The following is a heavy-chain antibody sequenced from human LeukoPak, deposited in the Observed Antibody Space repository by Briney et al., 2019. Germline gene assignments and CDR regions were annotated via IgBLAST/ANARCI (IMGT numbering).Heavy chain of an antibody. CDR2: IYPGDSDT. D-gene: IGHD1-26*01. Sequence: GGPLEISCKGSGYRFTSYWIGWVRTMPGKGLEWMGIIYPGDSDTRYSPSFQGQVTISADKSISTAYLQGSSLKASDTALYYCARHDIVGAYDAFDIWGQGTMVTVSS. CDR3: ARHDIVGAYDAFDI. J-gene: IGHJ3*02. CDR1: GYRFTSYW. V-gene: IGHV5-51*01.